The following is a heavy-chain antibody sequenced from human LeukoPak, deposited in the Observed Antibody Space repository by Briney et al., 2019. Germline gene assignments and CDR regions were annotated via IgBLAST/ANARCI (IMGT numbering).Heavy chain of an antibody. J-gene: IGHJ4*02. V-gene: IGHV3-74*03. Sequence: GGSLRLSCVGSGFTFSNFWMHWVRQAPGKGPVWVSRISNNGITTTDADSVRGRFTISRDNSQNTLYLQMNSLRAEDTDVYYCAKDGYSSGWYYFDYWGQGTLVTVSS. D-gene: IGHD6-19*01. CDR3: AKDGYSSGWYYFDY. CDR1: GFTFSNFW. CDR2: ISNNGITT.